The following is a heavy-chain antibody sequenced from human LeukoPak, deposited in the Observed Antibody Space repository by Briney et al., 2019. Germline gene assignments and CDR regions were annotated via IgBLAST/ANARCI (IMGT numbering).Heavy chain of an antibody. V-gene: IGHV3-23*01. J-gene: IGHJ4*02. D-gene: IGHD2-2*03. Sequence: GGTLRLSCSASGFTFTTYGMNWVRQAPGKGLEWVSGIGGSGTRTYYADSVKGRFTISRDNSKDTLYLQMNSLRDEDTAVYYCAKDSHWILFDDWGQGTLVTVSS. CDR1: GFTFTTYG. CDR3: AKDSHWILFDD. CDR2: IGGSGTRT.